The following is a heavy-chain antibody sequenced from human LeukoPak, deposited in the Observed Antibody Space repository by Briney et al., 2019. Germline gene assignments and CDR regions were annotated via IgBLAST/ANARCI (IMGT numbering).Heavy chain of an antibody. CDR3: ARQVGAAESMDV. CDR2: INHSGST. V-gene: IGHV4-34*01. J-gene: IGHJ6*02. D-gene: IGHD1-26*01. Sequence: PSETLSLTCAVYGGSFSGYYWSWIRQPPGKGLEWIGEINHSGSTYYNPSLKSRVTISVDTSKNQFSLKLSSVTAADTAVYYCARQVGAAESMDVWGQGTTVTVSS. CDR1: GGSFSGYY.